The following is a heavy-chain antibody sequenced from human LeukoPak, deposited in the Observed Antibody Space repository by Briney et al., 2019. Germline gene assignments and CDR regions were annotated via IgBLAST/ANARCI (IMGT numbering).Heavy chain of an antibody. CDR2: IIPILGIA. Sequence: GASVKVSCKASGGTFSSYAISWVRQAPGQGLEWMGRIIPILGIANYAQKFQGRVTITADKSTSTAYMELSSLRSEDTAVYYCARNRYYYDSSGYGNWFDPWGQGTLVTVSS. V-gene: IGHV1-69*04. CDR3: ARNRYYYDSSGYGNWFDP. D-gene: IGHD3-22*01. J-gene: IGHJ5*02. CDR1: GGTFSSYA.